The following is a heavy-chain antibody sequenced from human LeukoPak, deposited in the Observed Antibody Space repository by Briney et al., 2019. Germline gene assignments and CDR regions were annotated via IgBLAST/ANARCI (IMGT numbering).Heavy chain of an antibody. J-gene: IGHJ6*03. D-gene: IGHD6-13*01. CDR2: ISSSGITL. Sequence: PGGSLRLSCAASGFTFSSYEMNWVRQAPGKGLEWISYISSSGITLYYAESVKGRFTISRDNAKNSLYLQMNSLRAEGTAVYYCARDGAAAGSDYYYYMDVWGKGTTVTVSS. CDR3: ARDGAAAGSDYYYYMDV. V-gene: IGHV3-48*03. CDR1: GFTFSSYE.